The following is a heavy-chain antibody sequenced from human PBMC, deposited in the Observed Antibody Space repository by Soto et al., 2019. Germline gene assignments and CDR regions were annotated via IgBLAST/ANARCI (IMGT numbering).Heavy chain of an antibody. V-gene: IGHV3-21*01. Sequence: EVQLVESGGGLVKPGGSLRLSCAASGFTFSSYSMNWVRQAPGKGLEWVSSISSSSSYIYYADSVKGRFTSSRDNAKNSLYLQMNSLRAEDTAVYYCARDRVYSSAGFDYWGQGTLVTVSS. CDR3: ARDRVYSSAGFDY. CDR2: ISSSSSYI. D-gene: IGHD6-19*01. J-gene: IGHJ4*02. CDR1: GFTFSSYS.